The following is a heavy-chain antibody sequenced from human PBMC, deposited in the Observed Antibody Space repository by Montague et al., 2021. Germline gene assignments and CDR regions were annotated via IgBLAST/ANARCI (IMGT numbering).Heavy chain of an antibody. CDR1: GFTFSDYY. D-gene: IGHD3-16*01. V-gene: IGHV3-11*01. Sequence: SLILSCAASGFTFSDYYMSWIRQAPVKGLEWGSYINTSGSTIYYXDSVKGRFTISRDNAKNSLYLQMNSLRAEDTAVYYCARIRKGADYWGQGTLVTVSS. J-gene: IGHJ4*02. CDR3: ARIRKGADY. CDR2: INTSGSTI.